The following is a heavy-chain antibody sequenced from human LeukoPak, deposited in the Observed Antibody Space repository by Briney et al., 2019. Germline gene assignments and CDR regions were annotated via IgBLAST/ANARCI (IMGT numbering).Heavy chain of an antibody. CDR3: AKDLDYYASQSPSLDV. Sequence: GGSLRLSCAASGFTFSDHYMTWIRQAPGKGLEWVSYISRGGDSMYYADSVKGRFTISRDNGKNSLYLQMNSLRPEDTAVYYCAKDLDYYASQSPSLDVWGKGTTVTISS. J-gene: IGHJ6*04. V-gene: IGHV3-11*01. CDR1: GFTFSDHY. CDR2: ISRGGDSM. D-gene: IGHD3-10*01.